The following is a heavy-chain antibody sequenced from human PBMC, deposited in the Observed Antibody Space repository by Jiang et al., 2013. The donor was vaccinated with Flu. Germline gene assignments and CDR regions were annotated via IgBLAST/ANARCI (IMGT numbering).Heavy chain of an antibody. CDR2: LFYSGST. CDR3: GTSNFGIEYFQH. CDR1: GGSISSTGYY. D-gene: IGHD3-3*01. J-gene: IGHJ1*01. V-gene: IGHV4-39*01. Sequence: LLKPSETLSLTCTVSGGSISSTGYYWGWIRQSPVKGLEWIGSLFYSGSTYYNPSLSSRVTISADTSKNQFSLRLSSVTAADTAVYYCGTSNFGIEYFQHVGQGTLVTVSS.